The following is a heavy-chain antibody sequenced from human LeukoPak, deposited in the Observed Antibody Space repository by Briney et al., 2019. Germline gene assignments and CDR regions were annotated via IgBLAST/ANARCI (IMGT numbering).Heavy chain of an antibody. J-gene: IGHJ4*02. CDR1: GFTFSTYW. V-gene: IGHV3-7*05. D-gene: IGHD1-26*01. CDR3: ASYVGGTTGFDS. CDR2: IKEDGSVK. Sequence: PGGSLRLSCAASGFTFSTYWMSWVCQAPGRGLEWVANIKEDGSVKFYVDSVKGRFTISRDNAKNSLYLQMSSLRAEDTALYYCASYVGGTTGFDSWGQGTLVTVSS.